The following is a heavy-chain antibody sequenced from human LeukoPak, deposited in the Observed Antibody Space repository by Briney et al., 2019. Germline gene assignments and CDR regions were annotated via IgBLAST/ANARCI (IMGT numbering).Heavy chain of an antibody. CDR3: ARDPGSSSWPPFDY. J-gene: IGHJ4*02. CDR1: GYTFTSYG. D-gene: IGHD6-13*01. CDR2: ISAYNGNT. V-gene: IGHV1-18*01. Sequence: GASVKVSCKASGYTFTSYGISWVRQAPGQGLEGMGWISAYNGNTNYAQKLQGRVTMTTDTSTSTAYMELRSLRSDDTAVYYCARDPGSSSWPPFDYWGQGTLVTVSS.